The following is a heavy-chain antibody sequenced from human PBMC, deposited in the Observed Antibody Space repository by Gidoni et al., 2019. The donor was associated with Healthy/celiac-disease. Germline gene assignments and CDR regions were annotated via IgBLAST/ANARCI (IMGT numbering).Heavy chain of an antibody. CDR2: ISSSGSSI. CDR1: GFTFSDYY. J-gene: IGHJ4*02. Sequence: QVQLVESGGGLVKPGGSLRLSCAASGFTFSDYYMSWIRQAPGKGLEWVSYISSSGSSIYYADSVKGRFTISRDNAKNSLYLQMNSLRAEDTAVYYCAGDYDILTGYYLAGDYWGQGTLVTVSS. CDR3: AGDYDILTGYYLAGDY. V-gene: IGHV3-11*01. D-gene: IGHD3-9*01.